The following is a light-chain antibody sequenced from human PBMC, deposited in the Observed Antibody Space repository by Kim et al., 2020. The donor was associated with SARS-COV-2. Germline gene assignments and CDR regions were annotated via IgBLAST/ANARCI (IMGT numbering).Light chain of an antibody. V-gene: IGKV3-15*01. Sequence: SVSPGERATLSCRASQSVDSNVAWYQQKPGQAPRLLMYGASTRATAIPARFGGSGSGTEFTLTISSLQSEDFAIYYCQQYDNWPNTFGQGTKLEI. CDR2: GAS. CDR1: QSVDSN. J-gene: IGKJ2*01. CDR3: QQYDNWPNT.